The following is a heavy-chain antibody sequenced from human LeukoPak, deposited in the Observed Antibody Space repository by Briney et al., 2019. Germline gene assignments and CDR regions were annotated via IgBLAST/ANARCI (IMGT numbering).Heavy chain of an antibody. V-gene: IGHV3-43D*03. J-gene: IGHJ6*03. D-gene: IGHD2-2*02. CDR1: GFTFDDYA. CDR3: AKDMEDIVVVAAAIPVPHYYYYMDV. Sequence: GGSLRLSCAASGFTFDDYAMHWVRQAPGKGLEWVSLISWDGGSTYYADSVKGRFTISRDNSKNSLYLQMNSLRAEDTALYYCAKDMEDIVVVAAAIPVPHYYYYMDVWGKGTTVTLSS. CDR2: ISWDGGST.